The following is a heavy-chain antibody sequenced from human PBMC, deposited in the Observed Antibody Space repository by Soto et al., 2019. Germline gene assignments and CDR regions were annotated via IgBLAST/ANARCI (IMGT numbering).Heavy chain of an antibody. CDR3: AKDALLSASRIVVVAWFDP. CDR2: ISGSGGST. CDR1: GFTFSSYA. J-gene: IGHJ5*02. V-gene: IGHV3-23*01. Sequence: PGGSLRLCCAASGFTFSSYAMSWVRQAPGKGLEWVSAISGSGGSTYYADSVKGRFTISRDNSKNTLYLQMNSLRAEDTAVYYCAKDALLSASRIVVVAWFDPWGQGTLVTVSS. D-gene: IGHD2-15*01.